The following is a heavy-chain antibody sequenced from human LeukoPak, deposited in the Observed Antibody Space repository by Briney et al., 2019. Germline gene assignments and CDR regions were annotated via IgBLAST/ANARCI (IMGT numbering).Heavy chain of an antibody. D-gene: IGHD3-22*01. J-gene: IGHJ4*02. CDR1: GFTFSSYA. CDR2: ISGSGGST. Sequence: QPGGSLRLSCAAFGFTFSSYAMSWVRQAPGKGLEWVSAISGSGGSTYYADSVKGRFTISRDNSKNTLYLQMNSLRAEDTAVYYCAKSVLSPSGYHHNFDFWGQGILVAVSS. V-gene: IGHV3-23*01. CDR3: AKSVLSPSGYHHNFDF.